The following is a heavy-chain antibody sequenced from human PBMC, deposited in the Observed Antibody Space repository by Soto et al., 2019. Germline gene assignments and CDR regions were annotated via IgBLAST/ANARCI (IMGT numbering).Heavy chain of an antibody. J-gene: IGHJ4*02. CDR3: ARDGGAY. CDR1: GFTFSSYA. CDR2: MSYDGSNK. Sequence: QVQLVESGGGVVQPGRSLRLSCAASGFTFSSYAMHWVRRAPGKGLEWMAVMSYDGSNKYYADSVKGRFTISRDNSKNTLYLQMNSLRPEATALYYCARDGGAYWCQRTLVIVSS. V-gene: IGHV3-30-3*01. D-gene: IGHD3-16*01.